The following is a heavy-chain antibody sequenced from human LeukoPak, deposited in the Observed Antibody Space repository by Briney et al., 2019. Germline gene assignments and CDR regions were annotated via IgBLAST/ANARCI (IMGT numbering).Heavy chain of an antibody. CDR1: GYTFTSYG. CDR3: ARVQSDFWSGYYLGYFDY. J-gene: IGHJ4*02. V-gene: IGHV1-18*01. Sequence: ASVKVSCKASGYTFTSYGISWVRQAPGQGLEWMGWISAYNGNTNYAQKLQGRVTMTTDTSKSTAYMELRSLRSDDTAVYYCARVQSDFWSGYYLGYFDYWGQGTLVTVSS. D-gene: IGHD3-3*01. CDR2: ISAYNGNT.